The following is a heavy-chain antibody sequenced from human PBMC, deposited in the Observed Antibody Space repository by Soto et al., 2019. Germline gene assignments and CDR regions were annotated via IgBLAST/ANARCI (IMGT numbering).Heavy chain of an antibody. CDR2: IYYSGST. CDR1: GGSVSSGSYY. Sequence: QVQLQESGPGLVKPSETLSLTCTVSGGSVSSGSYYWSWIRQPPGKGLEWIGYIYYSGSTNDNPSLKSRVTISVDTSKNQFSLKLSSVTAADTAVYYCARLDYYDSSGAPRFDPWGQGTLVTVSS. J-gene: IGHJ5*02. CDR3: ARLDYYDSSGAPRFDP. V-gene: IGHV4-61*01. D-gene: IGHD3-22*01.